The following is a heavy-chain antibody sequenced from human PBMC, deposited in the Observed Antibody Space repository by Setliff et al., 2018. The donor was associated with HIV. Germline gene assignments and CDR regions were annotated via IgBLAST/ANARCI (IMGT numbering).Heavy chain of an antibody. Sequence: ASVKVSCKASGYTFINYDINWVRQATGQGLEWMGWMNPNSGNTAYAQKFQGRVTMTRDTSVTTAHMELSSLRYEDTAVYYCARGKVRVVGSIDWFDPWGQGTLVTVSA. CDR1: GYTFINYD. D-gene: IGHD1-26*01. CDR3: ARGKVRVVGSIDWFDP. V-gene: IGHV1-8*02. CDR2: MNPNSGNT. J-gene: IGHJ5*02.